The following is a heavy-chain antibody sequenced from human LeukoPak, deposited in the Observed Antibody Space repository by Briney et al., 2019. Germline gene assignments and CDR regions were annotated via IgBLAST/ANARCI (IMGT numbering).Heavy chain of an antibody. Sequence: ASVKVSCKASGYTFTSYGISWVRQAPGQGLEWMGWISAYNGNTNYAQKLQGRVTMTTDTSTSTAYMELRSLRSDDTAVYYCASVIVGATRGLYYFDYWGQGTLVTVSS. J-gene: IGHJ4*02. CDR3: ASVIVGATRGLYYFDY. D-gene: IGHD1-26*01. CDR2: ISAYNGNT. V-gene: IGHV1-18*01. CDR1: GYTFTSYG.